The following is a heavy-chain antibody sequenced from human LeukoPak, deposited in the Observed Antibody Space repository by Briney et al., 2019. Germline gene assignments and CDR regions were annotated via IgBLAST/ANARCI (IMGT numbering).Heavy chain of an antibody. D-gene: IGHD3-22*01. J-gene: IGHJ4*02. CDR3: AKEGNYYDSSGYYYGEGYFDY. V-gene: IGHV3-23*01. CDR1: GFTFSSYA. CDR2: ISGSGGST. Sequence: GASLRLSCAASGFTFSSYAMSWVRQAPGKGLEWVSAISGSGGSTYYADSVKGRFTISRDNSKNTLYLQMNSLRAEDTAVYYCAKEGNYYDSSGYYYGEGYFDYWGQGTLVTVSP.